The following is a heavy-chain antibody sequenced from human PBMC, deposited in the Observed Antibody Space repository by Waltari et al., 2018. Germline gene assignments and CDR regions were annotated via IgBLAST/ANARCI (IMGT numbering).Heavy chain of an antibody. V-gene: IGHV3-53*01. Sequence: EVQLVESGGGLIQPGGSLRLSCAASGFTVSSNFLTWVRQAPGKGREWVSVIYSGGTTYYAYSVKGRFTISRDNSKNMLYLQMNSLRAEDTAVYYCARNSGFDYPFDYWGQGTLVTVSS. CDR1: GFTVSSNF. CDR2: IYSGGTT. CDR3: ARNSGFDYPFDY. D-gene: IGHD5-12*01. J-gene: IGHJ4*02.